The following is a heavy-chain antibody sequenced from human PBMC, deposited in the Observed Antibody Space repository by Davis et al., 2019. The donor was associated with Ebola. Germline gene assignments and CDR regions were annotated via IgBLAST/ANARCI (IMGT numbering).Heavy chain of an antibody. J-gene: IGHJ6*03. CDR1: GGTFSSYA. CDR2: IIPILGIA. CDR3: AKDMYSSSSVDLYYYYYYMDV. Sequence: SVKVSCKASGGTFSSYAISWVRQAPGQGLEWMGGIIPILGIANYAQKFQGRVTITADKSTSTAYMELSSLRSEDTAVYYCAKDMYSSSSVDLYYYYYYMDVWGKGTTVTVSS. V-gene: IGHV1-69*10. D-gene: IGHD6-6*01.